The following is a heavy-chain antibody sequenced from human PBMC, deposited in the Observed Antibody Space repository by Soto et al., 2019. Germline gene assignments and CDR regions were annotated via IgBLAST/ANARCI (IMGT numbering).Heavy chain of an antibody. V-gene: IGHV3-74*01. CDR2: INSDGSST. D-gene: IGHD6-6*01. CDR3: ARGAAARLYYYGMDV. J-gene: IGHJ6*02. CDR1: GFTFSSYW. Sequence: GALRLSCAASGFTFSSYWMHWVRQAPGKGLVWVSRINSDGSSTSYADSVKGRFTISRDNAKNTLYLQMNSLRAEDTAVYYCARGAAARLYYYGMDVWGQGTTVTVS.